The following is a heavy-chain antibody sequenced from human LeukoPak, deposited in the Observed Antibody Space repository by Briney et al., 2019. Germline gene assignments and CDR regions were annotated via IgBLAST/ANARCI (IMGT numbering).Heavy chain of an antibody. J-gene: IGHJ4*02. D-gene: IGHD1-1*01. CDR2: IHYSGST. CDR3: AREVQPTGHFDY. CDR1: YGSISTYY. Sequence: SETLSLTCTVSYGSISTYYWSWLRQPPGKGLEWLGYIHYSGSTNYSPSLTSRVTMSVDTSKKQFFLNMNSVTAADTTIYYCAREVQPTGHFDYWGRGTLVTVSS. V-gene: IGHV4-59*01.